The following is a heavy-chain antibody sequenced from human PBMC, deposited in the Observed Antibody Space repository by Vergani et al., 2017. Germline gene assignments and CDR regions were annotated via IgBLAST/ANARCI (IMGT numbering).Heavy chain of an antibody. V-gene: IGHV1-69-2*01. D-gene: IGHD4-17*01. CDR1: GYTFTDHY. Sequence: EVQLVQSGAEVKKPGATMKISRKVSGYTFTDHYMHWVKQAPGKGLEWMGLVDPEDGETIYAKKFKGRVTIAADTSTDTAHLELSSLRSEDTAVYYCATPQTVTTGGMEVWGQGTTVIVAS. CDR2: VDPEDGET. J-gene: IGHJ6*02. CDR3: ATPQTVTTGGMEV.